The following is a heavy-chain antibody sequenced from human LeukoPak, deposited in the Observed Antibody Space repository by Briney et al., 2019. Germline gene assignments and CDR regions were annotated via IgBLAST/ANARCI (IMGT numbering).Heavy chain of an antibody. Sequence: NTSETLSLTCTVSGGSISSSSYYWGWIRQPPGKGLEWIGSIYYSGSTYYNPSLKSRVTISVDTSKNQFSLKLSSVTAADTAVYYCASRVNWGSYYFDYWGQGTLVTVSS. D-gene: IGHD7-27*01. CDR2: IYYSGST. CDR1: GGSISSSSYY. CDR3: ASRVNWGSYYFDY. J-gene: IGHJ4*02. V-gene: IGHV4-39*01.